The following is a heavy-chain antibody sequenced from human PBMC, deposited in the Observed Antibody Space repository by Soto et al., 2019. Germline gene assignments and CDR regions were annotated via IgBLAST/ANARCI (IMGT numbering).Heavy chain of an antibody. Sequence: ASVKVSCKASGYTFTSYAMHWVRQAPGQRLEWMGWINAGNGNTIYSQKLQGRVTITRDTSASTAYMELSSLRSEDTAVYYCARDPSGDYGYYYYYGMDVWGQGTTVTVSS. CDR3: ARDPSGDYGYYYYYGMDV. CDR1: GYTFTSYA. D-gene: IGHD4-17*01. CDR2: INAGNGNT. J-gene: IGHJ6*02. V-gene: IGHV1-3*01.